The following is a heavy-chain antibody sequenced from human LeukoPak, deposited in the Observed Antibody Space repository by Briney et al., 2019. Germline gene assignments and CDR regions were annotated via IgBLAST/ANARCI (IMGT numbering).Heavy chain of an antibody. Sequence: GGSLRLSCAASGFTFSSYAMSWVRQAPGKGLEWVSTISGSGGSTYYADSVKGRFTISRDSSKNTLYLQMNSLRAEDTAVYYCAKRVAVAGNGDYWGQGTLVTVSS. CDR1: GFTFSSYA. CDR2: ISGSGGST. V-gene: IGHV3-23*01. CDR3: AKRVAVAGNGDY. J-gene: IGHJ4*02. D-gene: IGHD6-19*01.